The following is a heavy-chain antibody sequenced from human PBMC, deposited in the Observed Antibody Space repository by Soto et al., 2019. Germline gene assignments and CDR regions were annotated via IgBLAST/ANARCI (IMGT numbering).Heavy chain of an antibody. J-gene: IGHJ5*02. CDR3: ARPEGGYGSGYSWFDP. CDR1: GRSISEINSY. D-gene: IGHD5-12*01. Sequence: QLQLQESGPGLVKPSETLSLTCSVSGRSISEINSYWGWIRQTPGEGLEWIGTIHHTGSTYYNPSLNSRVIISLDTSNNQFSLKLTSVTAADTALYYCARPEGGYGSGYSWFDPGGQGTRVTVSS. V-gene: IGHV4-39*01. CDR2: IHHTGST.